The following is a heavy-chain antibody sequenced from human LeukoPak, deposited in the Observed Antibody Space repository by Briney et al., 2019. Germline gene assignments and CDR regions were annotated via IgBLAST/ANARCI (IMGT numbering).Heavy chain of an antibody. CDR2: ISAYNGNT. CDR3: ARSRWSSPFDP. J-gene: IGHJ5*02. CDR1: GYTFTSYG. D-gene: IGHD3-3*01. V-gene: IGHV1-18*01. Sequence: ASVTVSFKASGYTFTSYGIRWVRQAPGQGLEWMGWISAYNGNTNYAQKLQGRVTVTTDTSTSTAYMELRSLRSDDTAVYYCARSRWSSPFDPWGQGTLVTVSS.